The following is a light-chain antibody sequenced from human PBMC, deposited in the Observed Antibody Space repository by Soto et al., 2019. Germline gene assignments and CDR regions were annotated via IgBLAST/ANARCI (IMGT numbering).Light chain of an antibody. CDR2: LEGSGSY. Sequence: QSVLTQSSSASASLGSSVKLTCTLSSGHSTYIIAWHQQQPGKAPRYLMKLEGSGSYNKGSGIPDRFSGSSSGADRYLTISNLQFEDEADYYCETWDTNVVVFGGGTKHRP. J-gene: IGLJ2*01. V-gene: IGLV4-60*02. CDR3: ETWDTNVVV. CDR1: SGHSTYI.